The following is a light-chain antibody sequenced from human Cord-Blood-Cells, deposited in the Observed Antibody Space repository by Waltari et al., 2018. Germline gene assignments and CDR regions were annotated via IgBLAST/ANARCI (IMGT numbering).Light chain of an antibody. CDR2: LNSDGSH. J-gene: IGLJ3*02. CDR1: SGHSSYA. V-gene: IGLV4-69*01. Sequence: QLVLTQSPSASASLGASVKLTCTLSSGHSSYAIAWHHPQPEKGPRYLMKLNSDGSHSKGDGIPDRFSGSSSGAERYLTISSLQSEDEADYYCQTWGTGIQVFGGGTKLTVL. CDR3: QTWGTGIQV.